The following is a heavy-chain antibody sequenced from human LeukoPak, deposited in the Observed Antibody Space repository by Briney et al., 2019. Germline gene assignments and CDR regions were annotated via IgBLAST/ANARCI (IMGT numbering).Heavy chain of an antibody. CDR3: ARDLYGDYSFDY. CDR1: GFTFTTYS. D-gene: IGHD4-17*01. J-gene: IGHJ4*02. V-gene: IGHV3-48*02. CDR2: ISGSTSTI. Sequence: GGTLRLSCAASGFTFTTYSMNWVRQAPGKGLEWVSYISGSTSTIKYADSVMGRFTISRDNAKNSLYLQMNSLRDEDTAVYYCARDLYGDYSFDYWGQGTLVTVSS.